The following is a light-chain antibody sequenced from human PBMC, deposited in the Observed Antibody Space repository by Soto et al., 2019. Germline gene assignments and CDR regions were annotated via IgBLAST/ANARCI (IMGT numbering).Light chain of an antibody. CDR2: GAS. CDR1: QSVSSSY. Sequence: SGLTQSTATLSVSPGERATLSCRASQSVSSSYLVWYQQKPGQAPRLLIYGASSRATGIPDRFSGSGSGTDFTLTFSRLEPEDSAVYYCHQYDIWRFGEGTNVDIK. J-gene: IGKJ1*01. CDR3: HQYDIWR. V-gene: IGKV3-20*01.